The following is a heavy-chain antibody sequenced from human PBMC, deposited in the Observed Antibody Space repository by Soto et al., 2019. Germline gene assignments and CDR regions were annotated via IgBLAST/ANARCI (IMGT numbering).Heavy chain of an antibody. CDR3: ARSITLVDYYYGMDV. V-gene: IGHV1-69*06. J-gene: IGHJ6*02. CDR2: IIPIFGTA. D-gene: IGHD2-8*02. Sequence: SVKVSCKASGGTFSRYAISWVRQAPGQGLEWMGGIIPIFGTANYAQKFQGRVTITADKSTRTAYMELSSLRSEDTAVYYCARSITLVDYYYGMDVWGQGTTVTVSS. CDR1: GGTFSRYA.